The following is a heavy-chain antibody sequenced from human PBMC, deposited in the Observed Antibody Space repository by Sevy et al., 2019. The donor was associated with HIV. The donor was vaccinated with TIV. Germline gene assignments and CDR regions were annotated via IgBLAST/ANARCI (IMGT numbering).Heavy chain of an antibody. CDR2: VTSDGAT. J-gene: IGHJ4*02. CDR3: AGGDTTMITDLDY. CDR1: GLTFTTTG. V-gene: IGHV3-23*01. D-gene: IGHD3-16*01. Sequence: GGSLRLSCAASGLTFTTTGMSWVRQAPGKGLEWVAGVTSDGATYYADSVRVRFTVSRDNSKNTLYLQLNSLRADDTAVFYCAGGDTTMITDLDYWGQGTLVTVSS.